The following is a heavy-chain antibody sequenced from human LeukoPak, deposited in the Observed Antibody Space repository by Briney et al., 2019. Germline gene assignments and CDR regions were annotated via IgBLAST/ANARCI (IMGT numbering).Heavy chain of an antibody. Sequence: PSETLSLTCTVSGGSISSSSYYWSWIRQPPGKGLEWIGEINHSGSTNYNPSLKSRVTISVDTSKNQFSLKLSSVTAADTAVYYCATIAVAGTSSSLYYGMDVWGQGTTVTVSS. CDR3: ATIAVAGTSSSLYYGMDV. CDR1: GGSISSSSYY. V-gene: IGHV4-39*07. D-gene: IGHD6-19*01. J-gene: IGHJ6*02. CDR2: INHSGST.